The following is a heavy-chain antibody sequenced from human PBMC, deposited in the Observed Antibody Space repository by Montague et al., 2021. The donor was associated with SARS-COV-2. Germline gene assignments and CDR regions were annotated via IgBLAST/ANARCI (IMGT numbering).Heavy chain of an antibody. Sequence: TLSLTRTVSGGSISSGSYYWSWIRQPAGKGLEWIGRISISGSTNYNPSLKSRVTISVDTSKNQFSLKLSSVTAADTAVYYCARDIAVAGLFDYGGQGTLVTVSS. CDR1: GGSISSGSYY. CDR3: ARDIAVAGLFDY. V-gene: IGHV4-61*02. J-gene: IGHJ4*02. D-gene: IGHD6-19*01. CDR2: ISISGST.